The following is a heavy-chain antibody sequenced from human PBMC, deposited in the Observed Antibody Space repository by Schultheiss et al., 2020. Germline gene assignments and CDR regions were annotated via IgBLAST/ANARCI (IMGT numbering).Heavy chain of an antibody. CDR2: INSDGSST. CDR1: GFTFSSYA. CDR3: ARAPGVVVVAAIHYYGMDV. J-gene: IGHJ6*02. V-gene: IGHV3-74*01. Sequence: GGSLRLSCSASGFTFSSYAMHWVRQAPGKGLVWVSRINSDGSSTSYADSVKGRFTISRDNAKNTLYLQMNSLRAEDTAVYYCARAPGVVVVAAIHYYGMDVWGQGTTVTVSS. D-gene: IGHD2-15*01.